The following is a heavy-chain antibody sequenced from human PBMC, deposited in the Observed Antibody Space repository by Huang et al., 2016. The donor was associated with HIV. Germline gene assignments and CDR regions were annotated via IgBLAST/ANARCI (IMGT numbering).Heavy chain of an antibody. CDR1: GFSFSTYG. V-gene: IGHV3-30*18. CDR3: AKDGADEEWDIDY. J-gene: IGHJ4*02. Sequence: VQLVESGGGVVQPGRSLRLACAASGFSFSTYGLHWVRQAPWKGLEGVAGISYDGSNKYYAHSVKGRFTISRDTSENKVYLQMNSLRHEDTAVYYCAKDGADEEWDIDYWGQGTLVTVSS. CDR2: ISYDGSNK. D-gene: IGHD1-26*01.